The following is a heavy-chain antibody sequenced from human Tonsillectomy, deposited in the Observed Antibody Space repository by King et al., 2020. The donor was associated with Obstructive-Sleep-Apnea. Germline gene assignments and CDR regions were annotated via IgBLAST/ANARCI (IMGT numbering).Heavy chain of an antibody. CDR1: GFTFDDYA. CDR3: AKDLGTRGFDY. Sequence: VQLVEPGGGLVQPGRSLRLSCAASGFTFDDYAMHWVRQAPGKGLEWVSGISWNSGSIGYADSVKGRFTISRDNAKNSLYLQMNSLRAEDTALYYCAKDLGTRGFDYWGQGTLVTVSS. J-gene: IGHJ4*02. D-gene: IGHD3-16*01. CDR2: ISWNSGSI. V-gene: IGHV3-9*01.